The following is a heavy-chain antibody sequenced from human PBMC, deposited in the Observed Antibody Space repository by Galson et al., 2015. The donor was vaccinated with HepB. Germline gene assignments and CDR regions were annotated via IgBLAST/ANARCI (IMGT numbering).Heavy chain of an antibody. J-gene: IGHJ6*02. CDR3: AKEISNAPPKNYYYYGMDV. D-gene: IGHD4-11*01. CDR2: ISVTGRGT. CDR1: GFTFSTYA. V-gene: IGHV3-23*01. Sequence: SLRLSCAASGFTFSTYAMSWVRQAPGKGLEWVSSISVTGRGTYYANSVQGRFTISRGNSKNTLYLQMNSLRAEDTAVYYCAKEISNAPPKNYYYYGMDVWGQGTTVTVSS.